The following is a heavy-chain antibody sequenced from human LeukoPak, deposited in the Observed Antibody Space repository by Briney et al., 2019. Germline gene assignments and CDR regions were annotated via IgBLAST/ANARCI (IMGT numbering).Heavy chain of an antibody. CDR2: IYPGDFDT. CDR3: ARFQGGNNRCYFDI. V-gene: IGHV5-51*01. D-gene: IGHD6-25*01. CDR1: GGSISSYY. Sequence: ETLSLTCTVSGGSISSYYWNWIRQPAGKGLEWMGIIYPGDFDTRYSPSFQGQVTISADKSISTAYMQWISLEASGTAMYYCARFQGGNNRCYFDIWGQGTLVIVSS. J-gene: IGHJ3*02.